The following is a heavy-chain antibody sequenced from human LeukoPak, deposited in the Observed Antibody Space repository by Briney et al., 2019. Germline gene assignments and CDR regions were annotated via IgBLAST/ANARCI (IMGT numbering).Heavy chain of an antibody. D-gene: IGHD3-3*01. J-gene: IGHJ6*03. CDR3: ARAGVPSYYDFWSHYYMDV. Sequence: GGSLRLSCAASGFTFSSYAMHWVRQAPGKGLEWVAVISYDGSNKYYADSVKGRFTISRDNSKNTLYLQMNSLRAEDTAVYYCARAGVPSYYDFWSHYYMDVWGKGTTVTVSS. V-gene: IGHV3-30-3*01. CDR2: ISYDGSNK. CDR1: GFTFSSYA.